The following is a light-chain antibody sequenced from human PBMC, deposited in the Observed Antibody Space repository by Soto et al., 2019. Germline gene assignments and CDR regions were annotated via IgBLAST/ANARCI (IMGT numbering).Light chain of an antibody. J-gene: IGLJ2*01. CDR1: NSDVGAYPY. V-gene: IGLV2-14*03. Sequence: QSALTQPASVSGSPGQSITISCTGTNSDVGAYPYVSWYQQHPGNAPKLLIYEVADRPSGVSDRFSGSKSGNTASLTISARQAEDEAVYYCSSYATSGTNVIFGGGTNLTVL. CDR3: SSYATSGTNVI. CDR2: EVA.